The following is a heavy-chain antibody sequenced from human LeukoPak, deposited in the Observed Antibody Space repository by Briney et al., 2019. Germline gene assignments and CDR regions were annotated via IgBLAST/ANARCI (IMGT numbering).Heavy chain of an antibody. CDR1: GFTFDDYA. CDR2: ISGDGGST. CDR3: ATPLGRGYSVHYFDY. V-gene: IGHV3-43*02. J-gene: IGHJ4*02. Sequence: GGSLRLSCAASGFTFDDYAMHWVRQAPGKGLEWVSLISGDGGSTYYADSVKGRFTVSRDNSKTSLYLQMNSLRTEDTALYYCATPLGRGYSVHYFDYWGQGTLVTVSS. D-gene: IGHD3-22*01.